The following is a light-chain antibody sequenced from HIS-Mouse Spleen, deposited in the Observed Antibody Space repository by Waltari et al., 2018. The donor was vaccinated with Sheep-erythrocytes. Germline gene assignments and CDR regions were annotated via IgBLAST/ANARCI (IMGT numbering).Light chain of an antibody. V-gene: IGLV2-23*01. CDR2: EGS. Sequence: QSALTQPASVSGSPGQSITISLTRPRSDVGSYNLVSWSQQHPGKPPKLMIYEGSKRPSGVSNRFSGSKSGNTASLTISGLQAEDEADYYCCSYAGSYNHVFATGTKVTVL. J-gene: IGLJ1*01. CDR1: RSDVGSYNL. CDR3: CSYAGSYNHV.